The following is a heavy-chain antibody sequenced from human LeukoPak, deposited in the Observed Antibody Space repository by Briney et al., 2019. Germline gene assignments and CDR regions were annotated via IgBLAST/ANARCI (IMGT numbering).Heavy chain of an antibody. J-gene: IGHJ5*02. V-gene: IGHV3-33*01. CDR1: GFTFSSYG. CDR2: VWYDGSNK. CDR3: ARSNWFDP. Sequence: GRSLRLSCAASGFTFSSYGMHWVRQAPGKGLEWVAVVWYDGSNKYYADSVKGRFTISRDNSKNTLYLQMNSLGAEDTAVYYCARSNWFDPWGQGTLVTVSS.